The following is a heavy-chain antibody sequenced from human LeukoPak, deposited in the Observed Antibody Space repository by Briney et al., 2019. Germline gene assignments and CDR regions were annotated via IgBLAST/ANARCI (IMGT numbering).Heavy chain of an antibody. CDR1: GFTFSSYG. Sequence: PGGSLRLSCAASGFTFSSYGMHWVRQAPGKGLEWVAVIWYDGSNKYYADSVKGRFTISRDNSKNTLYLQMNSLRAEDTAVYYCAREEIVVVPAAIWDPPAFDYYGMDVWGQGTTVTVSS. V-gene: IGHV3-33*01. D-gene: IGHD2-2*01. CDR2: IWYDGSNK. CDR3: AREEIVVVPAAIWDPPAFDYYGMDV. J-gene: IGHJ6*02.